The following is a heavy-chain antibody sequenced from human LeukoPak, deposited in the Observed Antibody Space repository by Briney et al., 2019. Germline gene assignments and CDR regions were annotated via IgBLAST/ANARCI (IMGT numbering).Heavy chain of an antibody. CDR3: ARHEGYSSSAGVY. Sequence: GESLKISGKGSGYSFTSYWISWVRQMPGKGLEGMVRIDSSDAYTNYSTSFQGHVPISSDKSIKTAYLQWSSLKASDTAMYYCARHEGYSSSAGVYWGQGTLVTVSS. D-gene: IGHD6-13*01. J-gene: IGHJ4*02. V-gene: IGHV5-10-1*01. CDR1: GYSFTSYW. CDR2: IDSSDAYT.